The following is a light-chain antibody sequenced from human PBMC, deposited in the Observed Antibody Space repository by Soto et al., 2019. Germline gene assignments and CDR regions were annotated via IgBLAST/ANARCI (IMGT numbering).Light chain of an antibody. V-gene: IGKV3-15*01. CDR3: QQYNNWRSIT. Sequence: EISMTQSPATLSVSPGERATLSCRASQSVSSNLAWYQQKPGQAPRLLIYGASTRATGIPARFSGSGSGTEFTLTISSLQSEDFAVYYCQQYNNWRSITFGQGTRLEIK. CDR1: QSVSSN. J-gene: IGKJ5*01. CDR2: GAS.